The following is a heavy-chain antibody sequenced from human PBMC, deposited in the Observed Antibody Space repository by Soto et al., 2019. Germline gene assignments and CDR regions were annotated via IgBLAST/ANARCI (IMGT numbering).Heavy chain of an antibody. CDR1: GGTFSSYT. D-gene: IGHD6-13*01. CDR2: IIPILGIA. Sequence: QVQLVQSGAEVKKPGSSVKVSCKASGGTFSSYTISWVRQAPGQGLEWMGRIIPILGIANYAQKFQGRVTITADKSTSTAYMELSSLRSEDTAVYYCARSTREDRTTLTQTGYSSSWAQVGWFDPWGQGTLVTVSS. V-gene: IGHV1-69*02. CDR3: ARSTREDRTTLTQTGYSSSWAQVGWFDP. J-gene: IGHJ5*02.